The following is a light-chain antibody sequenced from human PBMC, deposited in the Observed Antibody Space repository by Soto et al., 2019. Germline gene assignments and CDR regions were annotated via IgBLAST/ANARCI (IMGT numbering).Light chain of an antibody. CDR2: GAS. J-gene: IGKJ5*01. V-gene: IGKV3-15*01. Sequence: ILLRQAPSTLSVSPEARATLSCRASQSVSSNLAWYQQKPGQAPRLHIYGASTRASGIPARFSGSGSGTEFTLTISSLQSEDFAVYYCQQYNNWPPIPFGQGTRLEIK. CDR1: QSVSSN. CDR3: QQYNNWPPIP.